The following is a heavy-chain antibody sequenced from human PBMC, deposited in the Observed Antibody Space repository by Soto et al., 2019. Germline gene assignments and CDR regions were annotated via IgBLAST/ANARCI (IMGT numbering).Heavy chain of an antibody. CDR2: IYPGDSDT. V-gene: IGHV5-51*01. J-gene: IGHJ4*02. CDR1: GYSFTSYW. CDR3: ARHYYDSSGYSLGPDY. D-gene: IGHD3-22*01. Sequence: GGSLKISCKGSGYSFTSYWVGWVRQIPGKSLEWKGIIYPGDSDTRYSPSFQGQVTISADKSISTAYLQWSSLKASDTAMYYCARHYYDSSGYSLGPDYWGQGTLVTVSS.